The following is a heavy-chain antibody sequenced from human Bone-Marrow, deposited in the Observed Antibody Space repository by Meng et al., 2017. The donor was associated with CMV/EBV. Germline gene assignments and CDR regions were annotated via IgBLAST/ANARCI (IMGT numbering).Heavy chain of an antibody. Sequence: SQTLSLTCAVYGGSFSGYYWSWIRQPPGKGLEWIGEINHSGSTNYNPSLKSRVTISVDTSKNQFSLKLSSVTAADTAVYYCATLRYSSPFHYYYDMTVWGQGTTATVPS. CDR2: INHSGST. J-gene: IGHJ6*02. CDR3: ATLRYSSPFHYYYDMTV. CDR1: GGSFSGYY. D-gene: IGHD6-6*01. V-gene: IGHV4-34*01.